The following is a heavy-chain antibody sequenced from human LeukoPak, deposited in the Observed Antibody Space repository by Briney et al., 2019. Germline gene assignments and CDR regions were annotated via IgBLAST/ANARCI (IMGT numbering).Heavy chain of an antibody. V-gene: IGHV1-69*01. CDR2: IIPIFGTA. D-gene: IGHD5-18*01. Sequence: SVKVSCKASGGTFSSYAISWVRQAPGQGLEWMGGIIPIFGTANYAQKFQGRVTITADESTSTAYMELSSLRSEDTAVYYCASVSGYSYSFLVGAFDIWGQGTMVTVSS. CDR3: ASVSGYSYSFLVGAFDI. J-gene: IGHJ3*02. CDR1: GGTFSSYA.